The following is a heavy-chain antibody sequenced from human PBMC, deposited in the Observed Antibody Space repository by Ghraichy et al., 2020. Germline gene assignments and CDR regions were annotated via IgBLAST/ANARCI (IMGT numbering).Heavy chain of an antibody. D-gene: IGHD1/OR15-1a*01. CDR3: ARDDWNSRWFDP. V-gene: IGHV3-23*01. Sequence: GGSLRLSCAASGFTFSTYDMTWVRQAPGKGLEWVASVTHSGHTTYYIDSVKGRFTISKDNAKDTLYLQMNSLRVEDTAIYYCARDDWNSRWFDPWGQGALVTVSS. J-gene: IGHJ5*02. CDR2: VTHSGHTT. CDR1: GFTFSTYD.